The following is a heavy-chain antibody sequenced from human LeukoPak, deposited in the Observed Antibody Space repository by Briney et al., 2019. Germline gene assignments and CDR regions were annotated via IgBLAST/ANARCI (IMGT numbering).Heavy chain of an antibody. V-gene: IGHV4-4*07. CDR1: GGSISSYY. CDR3: AISTSGMAVAGLGY. CDR2: IYTSGST. D-gene: IGHD6-19*01. J-gene: IGHJ4*02. Sequence: SETLSLTCTVSGGSISSYYWSWIRQPAGKGLEWIGRIYTSGSTYYNPSLKSRVTISVDTSKNQFSLKLSSVTAADTAVYYCAISTSGMAVAGLGYWGQGTLVTVSS.